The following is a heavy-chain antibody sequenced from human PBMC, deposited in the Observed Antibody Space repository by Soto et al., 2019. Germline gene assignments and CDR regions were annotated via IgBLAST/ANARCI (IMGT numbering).Heavy chain of an antibody. Sequence: GGSLRLSCAASGFTFSDRYMDWVRQAPGKGLEWVGRTKNKANSYTTEYAASVKGRFTISRDDSRNSVYLQMNSLKTDDTAVYYCTIEGAYPGPDFDYWGQGTLVTVS. CDR1: GFTFSDRY. D-gene: IGHD3-16*01. V-gene: IGHV3-72*01. J-gene: IGHJ4*02. CDR2: TKNKANSYTT. CDR3: TIEGAYPGPDFDY.